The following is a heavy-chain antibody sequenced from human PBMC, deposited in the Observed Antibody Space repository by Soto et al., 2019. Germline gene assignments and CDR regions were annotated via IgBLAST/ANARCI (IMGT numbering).Heavy chain of an antibody. CDR1: GASINNNDYY. Sequence: QLQESGPGLVMPSQTLSLTCTVSGASINNNDYYWSWIRQTPGKGLEWIGYVYYSGSTDYIPYLKSRISMSIDKSQNQFTLKLNSVTAEDTDTYYCARMSYFYDKWYFDLWGRGTLVTVSS. V-gene: IGHV4-30-4*01. J-gene: IGHJ2*01. D-gene: IGHD3-22*01. CDR2: VYYSGST. CDR3: ARMSYFYDKWYFDL.